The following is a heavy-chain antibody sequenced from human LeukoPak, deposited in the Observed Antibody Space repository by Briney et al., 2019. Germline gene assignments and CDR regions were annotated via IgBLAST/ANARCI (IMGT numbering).Heavy chain of an antibody. CDR3: ATDSQAATHDAFEI. D-gene: IGHD6-13*01. V-gene: IGHV1-24*01. Sequence: ASVKVSCKVSGYNLTELSMHWVRQAPGKGLEWMGGFDPEDGETIYAQNFQGRVTMTEDTSTDTAYMDLSSLRSEDTAVYYCATDSQAATHDAFEIWGEGTMVTVSS. J-gene: IGHJ3*02. CDR2: FDPEDGET. CDR1: GYNLTELS.